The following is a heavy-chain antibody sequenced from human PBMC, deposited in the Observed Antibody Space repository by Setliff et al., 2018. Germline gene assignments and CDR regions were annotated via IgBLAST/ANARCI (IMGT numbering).Heavy chain of an antibody. D-gene: IGHD2-15*01. CDR2: IYDSGSS. CDR3: GRGFSRIEGWGNWFNP. V-gene: IGHV4-39*01. Sequence: SETLSLTCTVSGGSVSNSGFFWGWLRQAPGKGLEWIGNIYDSGSSNYNASLKSRLIITRDTSRNQISLKLTSVTAADTAVYYCGRGFSRIEGWGNWFNPWGQGILVTVSS. CDR1: GGSVSNSGFF. J-gene: IGHJ5*02.